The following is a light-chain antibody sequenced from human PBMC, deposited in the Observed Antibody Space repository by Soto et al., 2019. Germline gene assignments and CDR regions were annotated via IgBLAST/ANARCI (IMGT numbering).Light chain of an antibody. CDR1: TSNIGNKA. V-gene: IGLV1-36*01. Sequence: QSVLTQPPSVSEAPGQRVTISCSGSTSNIGNKAVNWYQQLPGKAPKLLIYFDDLLPSGVSDRFSGSKSGTSASLAISGLQSEDEADYYCAAWDDSLNGWVFGGGTKVTVL. J-gene: IGLJ3*02. CDR3: AAWDDSLNGWV. CDR2: FDD.